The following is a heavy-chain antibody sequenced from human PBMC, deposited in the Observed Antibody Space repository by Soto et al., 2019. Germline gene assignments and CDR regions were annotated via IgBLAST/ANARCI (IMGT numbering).Heavy chain of an antibody. V-gene: IGHV4-59*01. J-gene: IGHJ4*02. CDR3: ASSPFVDTAMVLFDY. D-gene: IGHD5-18*01. CDR2: IYYSGST. Sequence: SETLSLTCTVSGGSISSYYWSWIRQPPGKGLEWIGYIYYSGSTNYNPSLKSRVTISVDTSKNQFSLKLSSVTAADTAVYYCASSPFVDTAMVLFDYWGQGTLVTVS. CDR1: GGSISSYY.